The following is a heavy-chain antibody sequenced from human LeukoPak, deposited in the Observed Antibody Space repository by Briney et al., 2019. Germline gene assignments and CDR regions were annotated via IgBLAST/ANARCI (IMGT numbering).Heavy chain of an antibody. CDR2: INPSSGGT. V-gene: IGHV1-2*02. Sequence: ASVKVSCKASGYTFTGYYMHWVRQAPGQGLEWMGWINPSSGGTNYAQKFQGRVTMTRDTSISTAYMELSRLRSDDTAVYYCARVHYDILTGYYFFDYWGQGTLVTVSS. CDR1: GYTFTGYY. CDR3: ARVHYDILTGYYFFDY. J-gene: IGHJ4*02. D-gene: IGHD3-9*01.